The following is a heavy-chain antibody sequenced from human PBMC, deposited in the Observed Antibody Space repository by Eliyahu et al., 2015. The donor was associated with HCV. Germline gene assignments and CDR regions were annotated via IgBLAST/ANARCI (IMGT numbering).Heavy chain of an antibody. V-gene: IGHV3-33*01. CDR1: GFTFSSYG. CDR3: ARDQLRWLHKSEAFDI. J-gene: IGHJ3*02. D-gene: IGHD5-24*01. Sequence: QVQLVESGGGVVQPGRSLRLSCAASGFTFSSYGMHWVRQAPGKGLEWVAVIWYDGSNKYYADSVKGRFTISRDNSKNTLYLQMNSLRAEDTAVYYCARDQLRWLHKSEAFDIWGQGTMVTVSS. CDR2: IWYDGSNK.